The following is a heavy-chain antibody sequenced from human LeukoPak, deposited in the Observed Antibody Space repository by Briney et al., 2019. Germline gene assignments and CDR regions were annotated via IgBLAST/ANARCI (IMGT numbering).Heavy chain of an antibody. J-gene: IGHJ3*02. CDR1: GFTFSSYG. D-gene: IGHD2-2*01. CDR2: IRYGGSNK. Sequence: GGSLRLSCAASGFTFSSYGMHWVRQAPGKGLEGVAFIRYGGSNKYCADSVKGRFTISRDNSKNTLYLQMNSLRAEDTAVYYCAKRVVPAADAFDIWGQGTMVTVSS. V-gene: IGHV3-30*02. CDR3: AKRVVPAADAFDI.